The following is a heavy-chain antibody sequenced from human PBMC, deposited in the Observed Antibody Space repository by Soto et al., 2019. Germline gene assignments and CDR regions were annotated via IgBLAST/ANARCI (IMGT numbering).Heavy chain of an antibody. CDR1: GFTFSSYA. CDR2: ISGSGGST. Sequence: GGSLRLSCAASGFTFSSYAMSWVRQAPGKGLEWVSAISGSGGSTYYADSVKGRFTISRDNSKNTLYLQMNSLRAEDTAVYYCAGQSRGGYCSGGSCPYYFDYWGQGTLVTVSS. J-gene: IGHJ4*02. V-gene: IGHV3-23*01. CDR3: AGQSRGGYCSGGSCPYYFDY. D-gene: IGHD2-15*01.